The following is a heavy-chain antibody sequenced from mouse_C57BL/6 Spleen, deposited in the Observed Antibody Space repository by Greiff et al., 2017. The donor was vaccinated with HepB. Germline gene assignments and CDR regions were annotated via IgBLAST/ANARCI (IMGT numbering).Heavy chain of an antibody. J-gene: IGHJ4*01. Sequence: EVKLMESGPGLVKPSQSLSLTCSVTGYSITSGYYWNWIRQFPGNKLEWMGYISYDGSNNYNPSLKNRISITRDTSKNQFFLKLNSVTTEDTATYYGARGTNWDRSMDDWGQGTAVTVSS. D-gene: IGHD4-1*01. CDR1: GYSITSGYY. CDR3: ARGTNWDRSMDD. V-gene: IGHV3-6*01. CDR2: ISYDGSN.